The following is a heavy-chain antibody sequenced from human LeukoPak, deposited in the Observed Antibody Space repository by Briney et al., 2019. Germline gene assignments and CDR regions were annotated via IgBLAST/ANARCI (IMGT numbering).Heavy chain of an antibody. CDR2: ISSSSSYI. D-gene: IGHD5-18*01. CDR1: GFTFSSSA. J-gene: IGHJ3*02. V-gene: IGHV3-21*01. Sequence: GGSLRLSCAASGFTFSSSAMSWVRQAPGKGLEWVSSISSSSSYIYYADSVKGRFTISRDNAKNSLYLQMNSLRAEDTAVYYCARARSSYGYGDAFDIWGQGTMVTVSS. CDR3: ARARSSYGYGDAFDI.